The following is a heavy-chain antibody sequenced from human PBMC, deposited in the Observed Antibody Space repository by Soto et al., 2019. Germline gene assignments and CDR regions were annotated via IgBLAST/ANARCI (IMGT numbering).Heavy chain of an antibody. V-gene: IGHV1-46*01. CDR3: ARFPAAAGDYYYGLDV. CDR1: GYTFTNYY. CDR2: INPSSGST. J-gene: IGHJ6*02. Sequence: GASVKVSCKASGYTFTNYYIHWLRQAPGQGLEWMGLINPSSGSTTYAQKFRGRVTMTRDTSTSTVYMDLSGLRSEDTAMYYCARFPAAAGDYYYGLDVWGQGTTVTVSS. D-gene: IGHD6-13*01.